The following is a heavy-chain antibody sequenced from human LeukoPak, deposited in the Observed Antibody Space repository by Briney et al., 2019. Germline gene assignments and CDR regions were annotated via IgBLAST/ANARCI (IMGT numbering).Heavy chain of an antibody. D-gene: IGHD6-25*01. V-gene: IGHV4-39*01. CDR3: AKSGGSGLIDY. Sequence: PSETLSLTCSVSGGSISSSRYYWGWIRQTPGKGLAYIGSIYYSGSTYYNASLQSRVTISIDTSKNQFSLRLNSVTAADTAMYYCAKSGGSGLIDYWGQGTLVTVSS. CDR1: GGSISSSRYY. CDR2: IYYSGST. J-gene: IGHJ4*02.